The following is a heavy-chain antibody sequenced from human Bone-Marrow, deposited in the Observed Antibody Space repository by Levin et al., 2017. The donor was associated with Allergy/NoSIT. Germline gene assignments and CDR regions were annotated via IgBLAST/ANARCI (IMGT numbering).Heavy chain of an antibody. D-gene: IGHD2-15*01. J-gene: IGHJ6*02. CDR2: IRSKAYGETT. V-gene: IGHV3-49*04. Sequence: PGGSLRLSCTTSGFIFGDYAMSWVRQAPGKGLEWVGFIRSKAYGETTEYAASVRGRFTISRDDSRGTAYLQMNSLKTEDTAVYYCTTSLVAPSGYNYYYGMDVWGQGTTVTVSS. CDR1: GFIFGDYA. CDR3: TTSLVAPSGYNYYYGMDV.